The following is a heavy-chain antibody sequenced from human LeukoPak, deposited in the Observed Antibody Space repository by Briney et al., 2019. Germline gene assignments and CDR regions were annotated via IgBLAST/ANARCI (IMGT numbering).Heavy chain of an antibody. J-gene: IGHJ5*02. V-gene: IGHV3-30*04. Sequence: GGSLRLSCAASGFTFSSYAMHWVRQAPGKGLEWVAVISYDGSNKYYADSVEGRFTISRDNSKNTLYLQMNSLRAEDTAVYYCAIDLYGSWGQGTLVTVSS. D-gene: IGHD4-17*01. CDR3: AIDLYGS. CDR2: ISYDGSNK. CDR1: GFTFSSYA.